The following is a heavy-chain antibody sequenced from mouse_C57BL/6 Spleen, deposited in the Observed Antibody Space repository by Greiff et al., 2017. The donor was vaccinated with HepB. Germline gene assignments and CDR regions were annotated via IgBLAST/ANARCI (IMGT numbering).Heavy chain of an antibody. V-gene: IGHV1-7*01. Sequence: VQLQQSGAELAKPGASVKLSCKASGYTFTSYWMHWVKQRPGQGLEWIGYINPSSSYTKYNQKFKDKATLTADKSSRTAYMQLSSLTYEDSAVYYCARGAQVFDYWCQGTTLTVSS. CDR3: ARGAQVFDY. D-gene: IGHD3-2*02. CDR2: INPSSSYT. CDR1: GYTFTSYW. J-gene: IGHJ2*01.